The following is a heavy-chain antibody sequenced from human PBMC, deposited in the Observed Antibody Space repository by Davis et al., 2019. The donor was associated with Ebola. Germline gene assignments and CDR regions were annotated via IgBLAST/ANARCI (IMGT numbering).Heavy chain of an antibody. V-gene: IGHV5-51*01. D-gene: IGHD2-8*02. J-gene: IGHJ3*02. CDR1: GYTFTRYW. CDR3: ATLRRTITGMDDGFDI. Sequence: GESLKISCKASGYTFTRYWIVWVRQMPGKGLEWMGIIYPGDSDTRYSPSFRGQVTISADKSLKTAFLHWSSLKASDTAMYYCATLRRTITGMDDGFDIWGQGTLVTVSP. CDR2: IYPGDSDT.